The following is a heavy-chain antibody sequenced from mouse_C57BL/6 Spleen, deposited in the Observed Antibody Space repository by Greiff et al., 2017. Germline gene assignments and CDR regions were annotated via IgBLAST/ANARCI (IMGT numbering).Heavy chain of an antibody. CDR1: GYAFTSYW. Sequence: VQLQQPGAELVKPGASVKLSCKASGYAFTSYWMNWVKQRPGKGLEWIGQIYPGDGDTTYNGKFKGKATLTADKSSSTAYMPLSSLTTEDSALYFDAVPYYSNSYYAMDYWGQGTSVTVSS. V-gene: IGHV1-80*01. CDR2: IYPGDGDT. J-gene: IGHJ4*01. D-gene: IGHD2-5*01. CDR3: AVPYYSNSYYAMDY.